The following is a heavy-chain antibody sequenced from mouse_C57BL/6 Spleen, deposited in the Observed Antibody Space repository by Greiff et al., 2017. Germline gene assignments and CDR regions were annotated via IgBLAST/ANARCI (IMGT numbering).Heavy chain of an antibody. CDR3: ARGDSSLRAMDY. CDR1: GYTFTSYW. CDR2: IHPNSGST. J-gene: IGHJ4*01. D-gene: IGHD3-2*01. V-gene: IGHV1-64*01. Sequence: QVQLQQPGAELVKPGASVKLSCKASGYTFTSYWMHWVKQRPGQGLEWIGMIHPNSGSTNYNEKFKSKATLTVDKSSSTAYMQLSSLTSEDSAVYYCARGDSSLRAMDYWGQGTSVTVSS.